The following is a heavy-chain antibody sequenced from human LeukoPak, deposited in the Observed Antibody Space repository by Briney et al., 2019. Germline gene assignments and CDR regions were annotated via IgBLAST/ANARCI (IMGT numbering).Heavy chain of an antibody. V-gene: IGHV4-38-2*02. Sequence: PSETLSLTCTVSGYSISSGYYWGWIRQPPGKGLEWIGSIYHSGSTYYNPSLKSRVTISVDTSKNQFSLKLSSVTAADTAVYYCARDRYRAVQWQRPNWFDPWGQGTLVTVSS. J-gene: IGHJ5*02. CDR1: GYSISSGYY. D-gene: IGHD5-12*01. CDR3: ARDRYRAVQWQRPNWFDP. CDR2: IYHSGST.